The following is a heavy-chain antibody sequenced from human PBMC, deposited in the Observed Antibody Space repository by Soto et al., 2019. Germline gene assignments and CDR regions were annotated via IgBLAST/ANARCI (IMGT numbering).Heavy chain of an antibody. CDR3: ARGTYYYDSSGYLQYYFDY. J-gene: IGHJ4*02. CDR2: IYHSGST. CDR1: GGSISSGGYS. V-gene: IGHV4-30-2*01. Sequence: SETLSLTCAVSGGSISSGGYSWSWIRQPPGKGLEWIGYIYHSGSTYYNPSLKSRVTISVDRSKNQFSLKLSSVTAADTAVYYCARGTYYYDSSGYLQYYFDYWGQGTLVTVSS. D-gene: IGHD3-22*01.